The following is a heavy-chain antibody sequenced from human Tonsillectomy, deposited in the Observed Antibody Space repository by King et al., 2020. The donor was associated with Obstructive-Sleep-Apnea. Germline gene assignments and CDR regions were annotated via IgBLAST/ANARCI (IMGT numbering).Heavy chain of an antibody. CDR1: GLIGSSNS. Sequence: VQLVESGGGLVQPGGSLRLSCAASGLIGSSNSMSWVRQAPGKGLEWGSVIYRGGSTNSAGSVKGQFTISRDVSNNTLCLQMKSLIAEDTAVYYCARAPFIWTDYEQSWYFDLWGRGTLVTVSS. D-gene: IGHD3/OR15-3a*01. CDR2: IYRGGST. V-gene: IGHV3-66*01. CDR3: ARAPFIWTDYEQSWYFDL. J-gene: IGHJ2*01.